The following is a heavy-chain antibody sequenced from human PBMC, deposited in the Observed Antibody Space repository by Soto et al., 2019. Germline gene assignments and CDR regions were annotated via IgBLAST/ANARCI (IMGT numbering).Heavy chain of an antibody. J-gene: IGHJ6*02. CDR3: AGGGYSAGTRAYYYYGMDV. Sequence: SETLSLTCAVSGGSISSGGYSWSWIRQPPGKGLEWIGYIYHSGSTYYNPSLKSRVTISVDRSKNQFSLKLSSVTAADTAVYYCAGGGYSAGTRAYYYYGMDVWGQGTTVTVSS. D-gene: IGHD1-7*01. CDR1: GGSISSGGYS. CDR2: IYHSGST. V-gene: IGHV4-30-2*01.